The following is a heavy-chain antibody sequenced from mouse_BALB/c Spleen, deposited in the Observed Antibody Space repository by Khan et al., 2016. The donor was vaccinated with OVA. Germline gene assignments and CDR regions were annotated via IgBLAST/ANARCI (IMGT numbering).Heavy chain of an antibody. CDR3: TRDRIDY. J-gene: IGHJ2*01. V-gene: IGHV1-4*01. Sequence: QVQLKESGAELAKPGASVKMSCKASGYTFTTYGMHWVKQRPGQGLEWIGYINPTSGYTDYNDKFKDRATLSADKSSSTAYMELNSLTSEDSAVYCSTRDRIDYWGQGTTVTVSS. CDR1: GYTFTTYG. CDR2: INPTSGYT.